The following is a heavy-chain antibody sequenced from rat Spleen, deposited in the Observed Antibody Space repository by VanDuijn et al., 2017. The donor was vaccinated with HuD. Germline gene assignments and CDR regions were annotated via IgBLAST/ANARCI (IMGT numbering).Heavy chain of an antibody. CDR2: INKDSSTI. Sequence: EVKLVESGGGLVQPGRSMKLSCAASGFSFNDHWMGWVRQAPGKGLEWIGEINKDSSTIKYTPSLKDKCTNSRDNAQNTLYLQMSKLGSEETAVYYCAREELGVRDWGQGIMVTVSS. V-gene: IGHV4-2*01. J-gene: IGHJ2*01. CDR3: AREELGVRD. D-gene: IGHD4-3*01. CDR1: GFSFNDHW.